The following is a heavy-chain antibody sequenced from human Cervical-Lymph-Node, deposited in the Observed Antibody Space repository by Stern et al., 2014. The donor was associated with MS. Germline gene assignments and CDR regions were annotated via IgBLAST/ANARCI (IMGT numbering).Heavy chain of an antibody. CDR1: GFSLTTRKVG. J-gene: IGHJ4*02. V-gene: IGHV2-5*02. CDR2: IYWDDDK. Sequence: QVTLRESGPTLVKPTQTLTLTCTFSGFSLTTRKVGVGWVRQPPGKALEWLALIYWDDDKRYSPSLKSRLTITKDTSKNQVVLTMTDLDPVDTATYYCAQTTTVTLFDYWGQGTLVTVSS. D-gene: IGHD4-17*01. CDR3: AQTTTVTLFDY.